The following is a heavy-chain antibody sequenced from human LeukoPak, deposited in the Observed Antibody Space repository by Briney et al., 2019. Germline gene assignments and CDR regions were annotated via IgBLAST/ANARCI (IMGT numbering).Heavy chain of an antibody. Sequence: PGGSLRLSCAASGFTFSSYAMSWVRQAPGKGLEWVSAISGSGGSTYYADSAKGRFTISRDNSKNTLYLQMNSLRAEDTAVYYCANAGYSSGWYVGYYFDYWGQGTLVTVSS. J-gene: IGHJ4*02. CDR2: ISGSGGST. V-gene: IGHV3-23*01. CDR3: ANAGYSSGWYVGYYFDY. D-gene: IGHD6-19*01. CDR1: GFTFSSYA.